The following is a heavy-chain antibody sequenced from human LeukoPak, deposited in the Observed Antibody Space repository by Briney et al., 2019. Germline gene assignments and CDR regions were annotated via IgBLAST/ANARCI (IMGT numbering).Heavy chain of an antibody. CDR1: GFTFSSYA. V-gene: IGHV3-33*06. Sequence: GGSLRLSCAASGFTFSSYAMSWVRQAPGKGLEWVAVIWYDGSNKYYADSVKGRFTISRDNSKNTLYLQMNSLRAEDTAVYYSAKWTHPAGLDPWGQGTLVTVSS. D-gene: IGHD3/OR15-3a*01. CDR3: AKWTHPAGLDP. J-gene: IGHJ5*02. CDR2: IWYDGSNK.